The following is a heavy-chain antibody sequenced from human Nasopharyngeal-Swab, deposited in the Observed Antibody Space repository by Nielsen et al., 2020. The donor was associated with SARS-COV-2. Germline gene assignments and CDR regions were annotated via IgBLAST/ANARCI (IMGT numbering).Heavy chain of an antibody. J-gene: IGHJ4*02. CDR1: GFTFSSYA. V-gene: IGHV3-23*01. D-gene: IGHD2-2*01. CDR3: AKVKRPIVVVPAATDY. Sequence: GEALKISCAASGFTFSSYAMSWVRLAPGKGLEWVSAISGSGGSTYYADSVKGRFPISRDNSKNTLYLQMNSLRAEDTAVYYCAKVKRPIVVVPAATDYWGQGTLVTVSS. CDR2: ISGSGGST.